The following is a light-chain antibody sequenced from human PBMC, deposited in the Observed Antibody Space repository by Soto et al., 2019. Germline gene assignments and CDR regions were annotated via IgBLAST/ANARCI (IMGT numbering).Light chain of an antibody. V-gene: IGKV3-20*01. Sequence: EIVLTQSPGTLSLSPGERATLSCRASQSVSSSFLAWYQQKPGQAPRLLIYGASNRATGIPDRFSGSGSGTDFTLTISRLEPEDFAVYYCQQYDSSPWTFGQGTKVAIK. CDR2: GAS. J-gene: IGKJ1*01. CDR3: QQYDSSPWT. CDR1: QSVSSSF.